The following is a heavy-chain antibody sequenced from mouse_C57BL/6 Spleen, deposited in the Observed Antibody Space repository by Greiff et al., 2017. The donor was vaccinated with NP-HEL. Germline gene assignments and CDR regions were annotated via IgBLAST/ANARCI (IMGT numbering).Heavy chain of an antibody. D-gene: IGHD1-1*01. CDR3: ARSLRIYYYGSSYEDFDY. Sequence: QVQLQQSGAELVKPGASVKISCKASGYAFSSYWMNWVKQRPGKGLEWIGQIYPGDGDTNYNGKFKGKATLTADKSSSTAYMQLSSLTSEDSAVYFCARSLRIYYYGSSYEDFDYWGQGTTLTVSS. CDR1: GYAFSSYW. CDR2: IYPGDGDT. V-gene: IGHV1-80*01. J-gene: IGHJ2*01.